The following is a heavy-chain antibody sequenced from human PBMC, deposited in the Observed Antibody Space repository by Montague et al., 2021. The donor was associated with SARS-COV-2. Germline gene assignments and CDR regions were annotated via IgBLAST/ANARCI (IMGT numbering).Heavy chain of an antibody. J-gene: IGHJ6*02. CDR2: ISWDSGLI. V-gene: IGHV3-9*01. Sequence: SLRLSCAASGFNLGDSAMHWIRQAPGKGLEWVSSISWDSGLIGYADSVQGRFTISRDNAKNSLYLQMNSLRAEDTAVYYCARMGSSWYVRYYYYYGMDVWGQGTTVTVSS. CDR1: GFNLGDSA. CDR3: ARMGSSWYVRYYYYYGMDV. D-gene: IGHD6-13*01.